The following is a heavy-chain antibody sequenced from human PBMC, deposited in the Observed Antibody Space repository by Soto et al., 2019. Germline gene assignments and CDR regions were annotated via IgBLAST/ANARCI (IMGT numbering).Heavy chain of an antibody. J-gene: IGHJ4*02. CDR1: GVKFIGYG. V-gene: IGHV3-23*01. CDR2: ISGSGGST. D-gene: IGHD2-15*01. Sequence: GPHRLWWAAAGVKFIGYGRSWVLQAPGKGLEWVSAISGSGGSTYYADSVKGRFTISRDNSKNTLYLQMNSLRAEDTAVYYCAKDQVLVVVAAYFAYRGKGTLVTVSS. CDR3: AKDQVLVVVAAYFAY.